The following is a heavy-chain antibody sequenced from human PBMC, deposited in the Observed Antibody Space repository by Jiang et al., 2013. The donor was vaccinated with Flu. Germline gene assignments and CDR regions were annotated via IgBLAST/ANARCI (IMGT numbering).Heavy chain of an antibody. V-gene: IGHV1-2*02. CDR3: ARARPPKPLDY. CDR2: VNPKNGDT. Sequence: GAEVKKPGASVRVSCKASAYTFSDYLMHWVRQAPGQRLEWMGCVNPKNGDTRYAEKFQGRVTMTTDTSINTAYMELNRLTSDDTSVFYCARARPPKPLDYWGQGTLVTVSS. CDR1: AYTFSDYL. D-gene: IGHD1-14*01. J-gene: IGHJ4*02.